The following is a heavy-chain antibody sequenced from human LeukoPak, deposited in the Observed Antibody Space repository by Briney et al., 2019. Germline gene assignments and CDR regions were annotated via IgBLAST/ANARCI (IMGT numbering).Heavy chain of an antibody. CDR1: GFTFSSYA. J-gene: IGHJ4*02. D-gene: IGHD6-19*01. CDR3: ARGSLRSGSLIDY. CDR2: ISSSSVTT. Sequence: GGSLRLSCAASGFTFSSYAMSWVRQAPGKGLEWVSYISSSSVTTYYADSVKGRFTVSRDNAKDSLNLQMNYLRDEDTAVYYCARGSLRSGSLIDYWGQGTLVTVSS. V-gene: IGHV3-48*02.